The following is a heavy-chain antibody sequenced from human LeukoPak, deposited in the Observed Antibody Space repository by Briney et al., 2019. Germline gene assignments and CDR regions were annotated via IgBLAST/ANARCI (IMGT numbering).Heavy chain of an antibody. CDR1: GFTFSSYS. CDR3: AKATPPAYYYGSGSLYYFDY. CDR2: ISSSSSYI. J-gene: IGHJ4*02. V-gene: IGHV3-21*04. Sequence: GGSLRLSCAASGFTFSSYSMNWVRQAPGKGLEWVSSISSSSSYIYYADSVKGRFTISRDNAKNSLYLQMNSLRAEDTAVYYCAKATPPAYYYGSGSLYYFDYWGQGTLVTVSS. D-gene: IGHD3-10*01.